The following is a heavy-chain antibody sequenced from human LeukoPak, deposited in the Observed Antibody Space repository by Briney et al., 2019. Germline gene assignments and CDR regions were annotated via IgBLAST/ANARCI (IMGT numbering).Heavy chain of an antibody. CDR1: GYSISSGHY. Sequence: SETLSLTCTISGYSISSGHYWGWIRQPPGKGLEWIGEISQSGSTNYNPSLKSRVTILLDTSKNHFSVRLSSVTAADTAVYYCARAYYSTSWYGVWGQGTLVTVSS. CDR2: ISQSGST. CDR3: ARAYYSTSWYGV. J-gene: IGHJ3*01. D-gene: IGHD2-2*01. V-gene: IGHV4-38-2*02.